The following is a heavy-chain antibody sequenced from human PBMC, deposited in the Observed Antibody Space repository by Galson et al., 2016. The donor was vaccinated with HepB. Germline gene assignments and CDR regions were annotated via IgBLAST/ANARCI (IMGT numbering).Heavy chain of an antibody. J-gene: IGHJ4*01. Sequence: SLRLSCAASGFTFDDYTMHWVRQAPGKGLEWVSGVSWNSGRIDYADSVKGRFTIFRDNAKNSLYLQMNSLTAEDPALYYCAKDRESIWFRESSRPGYFDYWGQGTLVTVSS. V-gene: IGHV3-9*01. CDR1: GFTFDDYT. CDR2: VSWNSGRI. CDR3: AKDRESIWFRESSRPGYFDY. D-gene: IGHD3-10*01.